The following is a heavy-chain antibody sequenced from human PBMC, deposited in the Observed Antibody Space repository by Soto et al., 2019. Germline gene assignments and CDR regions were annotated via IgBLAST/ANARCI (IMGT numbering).Heavy chain of an antibody. CDR3: ARSWGLYCSSSRCYSPWFDP. CDR1: GFTFNSHE. Sequence: EVQLVESGGGLVQPGGSLRLSCAGSGFTFNSHEMTWVRQAPGKGLEWISSISRSGGYIYYADSVKGRFTVSRDNAKNSLYLQMNSLRAEDTAVYYCARSWGLYCSSSRCYSPWFDPWGRGTLVTVSS. D-gene: IGHD2-2*02. V-gene: IGHV3-48*03. CDR2: ISRSGGYI. J-gene: IGHJ5*02.